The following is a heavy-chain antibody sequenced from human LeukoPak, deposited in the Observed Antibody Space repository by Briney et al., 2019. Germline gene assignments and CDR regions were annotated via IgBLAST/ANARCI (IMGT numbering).Heavy chain of an antibody. V-gene: IGHV1-18*01. CDR2: ISGYNGKT. J-gene: IGHJ4*02. Sequence: ASVKVSCKSSGYTFTSYGVNWVRQAPGQGLEWLGWISGYNGKTYSVEKVRDRVTMTTDTSTSTAYMELRSLRSDDTAVYYCARAPALSVVLPSNELDYWGQGTLVTVSS. D-gene: IGHD2-15*01. CDR1: GYTFTSYG. CDR3: ARAPALSVVLPSNELDY.